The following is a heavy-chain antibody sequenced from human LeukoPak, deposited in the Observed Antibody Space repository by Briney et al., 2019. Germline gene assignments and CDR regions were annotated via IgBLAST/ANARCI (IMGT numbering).Heavy chain of an antibody. CDR1: GVTFEDYV. Sequence: GGSLRLSCAASGVTFEDYVMHWVRQAPGKGLEWVSLITWDGGTTYYADSVKGRFTISRDNSKCSRYLQMNSLRAEDTAVYYCARDWGSGWYYFDYWGQGTLVTVSS. CDR3: ARDWGSGWYYFDY. D-gene: IGHD6-19*01. J-gene: IGHJ4*02. CDR2: ITWDGGTT. V-gene: IGHV3-43D*03.